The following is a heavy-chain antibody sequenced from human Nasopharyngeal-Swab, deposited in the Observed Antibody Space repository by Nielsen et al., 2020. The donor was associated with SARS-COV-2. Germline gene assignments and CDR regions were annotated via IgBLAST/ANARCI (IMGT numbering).Heavy chain of an antibody. Sequence: SVKVSCKASGYTFTSYGISWVRQAPGQGLEWMGRIIPILGIANYAQKFQGRVTITADKSTSTAYMELSSLRSEDTAVYYCARVKSPGYSSSWYRDYYGMDVWGQGTTVTVSS. V-gene: IGHV1-69*04. D-gene: IGHD6-13*01. CDR3: ARVKSPGYSSSWYRDYYGMDV. J-gene: IGHJ6*02. CDR1: GYTFTSYG. CDR2: IIPILGIA.